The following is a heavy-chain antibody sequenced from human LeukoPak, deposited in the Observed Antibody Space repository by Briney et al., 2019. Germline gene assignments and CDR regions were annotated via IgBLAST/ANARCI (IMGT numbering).Heavy chain of an antibody. CDR3: ARDRYCSSTSCSYYYYYGMDV. Sequence: PGGSLRLSCAASGFTFSDYYMSWIRQAPGKGLEWVSYISSSGSTIYYADSVKGRFTISRDNAKNSLYLQMNSLRAEDTAVYYCARDRYCSSTSCSYYYYYGMDVWGQGTTVTVSS. CDR2: ISSSGSTI. CDR1: GFTFSDYY. J-gene: IGHJ6*02. D-gene: IGHD2-2*01. V-gene: IGHV3-11*01.